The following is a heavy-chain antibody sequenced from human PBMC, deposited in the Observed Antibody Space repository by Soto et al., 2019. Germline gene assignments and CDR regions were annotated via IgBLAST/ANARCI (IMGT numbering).Heavy chain of an antibody. CDR1: GFTFSYYW. CDR3: ARGDRGAFDL. D-gene: IGHD2-21*02. Sequence: EVRLVESEGGLVQPGGSLSLSCAASGFTFSYYWMHWVRQAPGQGLLWVSRIHSDGSSTTYADSVKGRFTISRDNAKNTVSLQMNSLRVEDTGVYFCARGDRGAFDLWGQGTMDTVSS. CDR2: IHSDGSST. J-gene: IGHJ3*01. V-gene: IGHV3-74*01.